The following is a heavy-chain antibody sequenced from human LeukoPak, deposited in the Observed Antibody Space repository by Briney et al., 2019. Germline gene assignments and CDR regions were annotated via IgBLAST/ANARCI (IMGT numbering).Heavy chain of an antibody. V-gene: IGHV3-7*01. D-gene: IGHD6-13*01. CDR3: ATDLGSSRPNF. CDR2: IKQDGSEK. CDR1: GFSFSTYW. Sequence: GGSLRLSCAASGFSFSTYWMSWVRQAPGKGLEWVANIKQDGSEKYYVDSAKGRFTISRDNAKNSLYLQMNSLRAEDTAFYYCATDLGSSRPNFWGQGILVTVSS. J-gene: IGHJ4*02.